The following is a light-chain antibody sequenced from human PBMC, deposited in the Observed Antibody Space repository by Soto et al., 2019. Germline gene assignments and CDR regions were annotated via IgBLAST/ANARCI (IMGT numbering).Light chain of an antibody. CDR1: SSDIGTDNY. CDR2: GIN. CDR3: SSYTTCNAWV. V-gene: IGLV2-14*01. J-gene: IGLJ3*02. Sequence: QSALTQPASVSASPGQSVTISCTGTSSDIGTDNYVSWYQQHPGKAPKLMIFGINNRPSWVSNRFSGSKSGNTASLTVSGLQAEDEADYYCSSYTTCNAWVFGGGTKLTVL.